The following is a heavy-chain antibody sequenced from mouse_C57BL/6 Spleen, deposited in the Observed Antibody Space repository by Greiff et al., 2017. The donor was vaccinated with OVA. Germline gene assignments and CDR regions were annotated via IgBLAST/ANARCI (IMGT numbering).Heavy chain of an antibody. CDR2: IRNKANGYTT. J-gene: IGHJ4*01. CDR3: ARYILLLSKNAMDY. CDR1: GFTFTDYY. Sequence: EVKLMESGGGLVQPGGSLSLSCAASGFTFTDYYMSWVRQPPGKALEWLGFIRNKANGYTTEYSASVKGRFTISRDNSQSNLYLQMNALKAEDSATYYCARYILLLSKNAMDYWGQGTSVTVSS. V-gene: IGHV7-3*01.